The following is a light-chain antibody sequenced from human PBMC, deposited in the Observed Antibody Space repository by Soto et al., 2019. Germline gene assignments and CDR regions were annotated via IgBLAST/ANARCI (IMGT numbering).Light chain of an antibody. CDR2: GAS. CDR1: QSVSSSY. J-gene: IGKJ4*02. Sequence: EIVLTQSPGTLSLSPGERATLSCRAIQSVSSSYLAWYQQKPGQAPRLLIYGASSRATGIPDRFSGSGSGTDFTLTISRLEPEDFAVYYCHHYDSSPLTFGGGNTVEIK. V-gene: IGKV3-20*01. CDR3: HHYDSSPLT.